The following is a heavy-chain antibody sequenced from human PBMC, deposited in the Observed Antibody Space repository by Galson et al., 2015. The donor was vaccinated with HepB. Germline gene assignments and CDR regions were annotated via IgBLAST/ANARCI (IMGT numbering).Heavy chain of an antibody. V-gene: IGHV1-69*13. CDR2: IIPIFGTT. CDR3: ARETY. CDR1: GGTFSRYA. J-gene: IGHJ4*02. Sequence: SVKVSCKASGGTFSRYAINWVRQAPGQGLEWMGGIIPIFGTTNYAQKFQGRVTITADESTNTVYMELSSLRFEDTAVYYCARETYWGQGTLVTVSS.